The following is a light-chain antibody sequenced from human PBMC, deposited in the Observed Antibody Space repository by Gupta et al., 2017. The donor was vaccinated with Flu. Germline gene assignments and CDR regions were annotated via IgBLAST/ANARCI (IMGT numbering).Light chain of an antibody. J-gene: IGLJ3*02. CDR3: QVWAPRSDHRWV. CDR1: DFGSKS. V-gene: IGLV3-21*03. Sequence: SYVLTQPPSVSVAPGKTATITCRGSDFGSKSVHWYQQKPGQAPVLVVYDDRDRPSGIPERFSGSNPGNTATLTIRGVEGGEEADDYCQVWAPRSDHRWVFGGGTKLTVL. CDR2: DDR.